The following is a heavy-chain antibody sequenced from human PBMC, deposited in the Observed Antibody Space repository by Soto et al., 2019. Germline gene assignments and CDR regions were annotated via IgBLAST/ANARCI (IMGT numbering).Heavy chain of an antibody. V-gene: IGHV1-2*04. CDR2: INPNSGGT. Sequence: ASLKVACKTSGYTFTGYYMRCVRHTPGQGLEWMGWINPNSGGTNYAQKFQGWVTMTRDTSISTAYMELSRLRSDDTAVYYCARGGYSGYGLFEYWGQGTLVTVSS. CDR1: GYTFTGYY. J-gene: IGHJ4*02. D-gene: IGHD5-12*01. CDR3: ARGGYSGYGLFEY.